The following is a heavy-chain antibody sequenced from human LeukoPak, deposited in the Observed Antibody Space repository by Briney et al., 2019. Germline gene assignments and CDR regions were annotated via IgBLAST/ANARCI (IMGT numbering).Heavy chain of an antibody. CDR1: GGSISSYY. CDR2: IYYSGST. J-gene: IGHJ6*03. CDR3: ARDHYIAGTQYYYYYMDV. V-gene: IGHV4-59*01. D-gene: IGHD1-1*01. Sequence: SETLPLTCTVSGGSISSYYWSWIRQPPGKGLEWIGYIYYSGSTNYNPSLKSRVTISVDTSKNQFSLKLSSVTAADTAVYYCARDHYIAGTQYYYYYMDVWGKGTTVTVSS.